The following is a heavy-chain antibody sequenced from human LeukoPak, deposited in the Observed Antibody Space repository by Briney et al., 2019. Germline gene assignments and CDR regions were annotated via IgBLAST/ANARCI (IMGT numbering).Heavy chain of an antibody. D-gene: IGHD5-24*01. Sequence: PSQTLSLTCAISGDSVSSNRASWTWIRQSPSRGLEWLGRTYYRSKWYNDYAVSLKSRISINPDTSKNQFSLQLNSVTPEDTAVYYCSRSDGASDFDYWGQGTLVIVSS. V-gene: IGHV6-1*01. CDR3: SRSDGASDFDY. CDR1: GDSVSSNRAS. CDR2: TYYRSKWYN. J-gene: IGHJ4*02.